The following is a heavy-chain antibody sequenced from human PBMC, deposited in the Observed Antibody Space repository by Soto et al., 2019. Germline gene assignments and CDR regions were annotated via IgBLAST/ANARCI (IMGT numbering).Heavy chain of an antibody. CDR3: ASSFTSSQWLYGMDV. V-gene: IGHV1-18*01. CDR2: ISAYNGNT. J-gene: IGHJ6*02. D-gene: IGHD2-2*01. Sequence: QVQLVQSGAEVKKPGASVNVSCKASGYTFTNYGFSWVRQAPGQRLEWMGWISAYNGNTNYAQKLQGRVTMTTDTPTGTAYMELRSLTSYDTAVYYCASSFTSSQWLYGMDVWGQGTTVTVSS. CDR1: GYTFTNYG.